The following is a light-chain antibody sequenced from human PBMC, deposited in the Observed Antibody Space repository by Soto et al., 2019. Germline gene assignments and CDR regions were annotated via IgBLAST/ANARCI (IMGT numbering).Light chain of an antibody. CDR1: SSDVGSYNL. J-gene: IGLJ2*01. Sequence: QSALTQPASVSGSPGQSITISCTGTSSDVGSYNLVSWYQQHPGKAPKLMIYEGSKRPSGVSKRLSGSKSGNTASLTISGLQAEDEAAYYCCSYAGSSTDVVFGGGTKLTVL. V-gene: IGLV2-23*01. CDR3: CSYAGSSTDVV. CDR2: EGS.